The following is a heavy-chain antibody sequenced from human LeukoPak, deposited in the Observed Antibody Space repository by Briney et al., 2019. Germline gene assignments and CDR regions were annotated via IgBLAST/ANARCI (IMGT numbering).Heavy chain of an antibody. V-gene: IGHV6-1*01. J-gene: IGHJ1*01. Sequence: SQTLSLTCAISGDTVSSNSATWNWTRQSPSRGLEWLGRTYYRSKWYKYYAVSVKGRITINPDTSKNQFSLQLSSVTPEDTAVYYCARGPSYFQHWGQGTLVTVSS. CDR3: ARGPSYFQH. CDR2: TYYRSKWYK. CDR1: GDTVSSNSAT.